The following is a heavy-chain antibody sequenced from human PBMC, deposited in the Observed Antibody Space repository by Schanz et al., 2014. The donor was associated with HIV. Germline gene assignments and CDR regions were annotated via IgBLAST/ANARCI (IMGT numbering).Heavy chain of an antibody. CDR2: ISGSSAHT. Sequence: EVQLVESGGGLVQPGGSLTLSCAASGFIFNSYAMSWVRQAPGKGLDRVSTISGSSAHTYYADSVKGRFTISRDNSKNTLYLQMNGLRAEDTAVYYCANSGYCTNGICYTRGDGMDVWGQGTTVTVSS. V-gene: IGHV3-23*04. D-gene: IGHD2-8*01. J-gene: IGHJ6*02. CDR1: GFIFNSYA. CDR3: ANSGYCTNGICYTRGDGMDV.